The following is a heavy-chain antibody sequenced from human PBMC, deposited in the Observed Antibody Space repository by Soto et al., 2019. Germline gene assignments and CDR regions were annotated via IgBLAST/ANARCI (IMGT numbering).Heavy chain of an antibody. CDR3: ARDLFLVVEAASLPDY. CDR1: GYSITNYA. CDR2: INPGNGYT. V-gene: IGHV1-3*01. D-gene: IGHD2-15*01. J-gene: IGHJ4*02. Sequence: QVQLVQSGAEVKKPGDSVKVSCKASGYSITNYAIHWVRQAPGQRLEWMGWINPGNGYTTYSQKFQGRVTFTRDTGLSTAYLELGILRADDTAVYYFARDLFLVVEAASLPDYSGQGSLVSVSS.